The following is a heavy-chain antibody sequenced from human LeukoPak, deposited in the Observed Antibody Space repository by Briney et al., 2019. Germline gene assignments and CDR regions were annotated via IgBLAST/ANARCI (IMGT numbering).Heavy chain of an antibody. V-gene: IGHV4-38-2*02. D-gene: IGHD7-27*01. CDR3: ARENWVFDY. CDR2: VYRSGTT. Sequence: SETLSLTCVVSGYSISSGYHWGWIRQPPRKGLEWIGSVYRSGTTYYDPSFKSRVTISVDTSKNQISLEVRSVTAADTAMYYCARENWVFDYWGQGILVTVSS. CDR1: GYSISSGYH. J-gene: IGHJ4*02.